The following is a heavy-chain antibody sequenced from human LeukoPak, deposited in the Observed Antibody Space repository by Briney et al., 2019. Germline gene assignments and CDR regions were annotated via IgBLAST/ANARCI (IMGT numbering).Heavy chain of an antibody. CDR2: VYYGGST. CDR1: GGSISTENYC. Sequence: SETLSLTCTVSGGSISTENYCWGWIRQPSGKGLEWIGSVYYGGSTQYKPSLQSRVTISIDTSKNQFSLKLNSVTAADTAVYYCARQGLSPRGYSYGFGGFDYWGQGTLVTVSS. CDR3: ARQGLSPRGYSYGFGGFDY. J-gene: IGHJ4*02. D-gene: IGHD5-18*01. V-gene: IGHV4-39*01.